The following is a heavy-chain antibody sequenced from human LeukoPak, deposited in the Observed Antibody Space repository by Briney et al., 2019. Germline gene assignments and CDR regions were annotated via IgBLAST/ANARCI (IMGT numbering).Heavy chain of an antibody. V-gene: IGHV1-8*01. CDR2: MNPNSGNT. CDR3: ARGGTWYYDFWSGYPPHY. Sequence: GASVKVSCKASGYTFTSYDINWVRQTTGQGLEWMGWMNPNSGNTGYAQKFQGRVTMTRNTSISTAYMELSSLRSEDTAVYYCARGGTWYYDFWSGYPPHYWGQGTLVTVSS. D-gene: IGHD3-3*01. CDR1: GYTFTSYD. J-gene: IGHJ4*02.